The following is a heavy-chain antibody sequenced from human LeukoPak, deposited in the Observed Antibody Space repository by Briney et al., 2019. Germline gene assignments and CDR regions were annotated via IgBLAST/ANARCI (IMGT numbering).Heavy chain of an antibody. D-gene: IGHD3-9*01. Sequence: ASVKVSCKASGYTFTSYGISWVRQAPGQGLEWMGWISAYNGNTNYAQKLQGRVTMTTDTSTSTAYMELRSLRSEDTAVYYCATGFILTGYSVYWGQGTLVTVSS. CDR3: ATGFILTGYSVY. CDR2: ISAYNGNT. J-gene: IGHJ4*02. V-gene: IGHV1-18*01. CDR1: GYTFTSYG.